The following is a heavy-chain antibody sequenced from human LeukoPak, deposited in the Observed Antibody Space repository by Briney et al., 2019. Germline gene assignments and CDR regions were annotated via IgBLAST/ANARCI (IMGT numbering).Heavy chain of an antibody. J-gene: IGHJ4*02. CDR2: ISAYNGNT. D-gene: IGHD1-26*01. V-gene: IGHV1-18*01. CDR3: ARDGRGGGSYYSQY. CDR1: GYTFTSYG. Sequence: ASVKVSCKASGYTFTSYGISWVRQAPGQGLEWMGWISAYNGNTNYAQKLQGRVTMTTDTSTSTAYMELRSLRPDDTALYYCARDGRGGGSYYSQYWGQGILVTVSS.